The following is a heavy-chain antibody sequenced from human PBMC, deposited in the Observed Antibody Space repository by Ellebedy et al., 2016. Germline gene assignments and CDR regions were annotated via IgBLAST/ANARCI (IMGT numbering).Heavy chain of an antibody. J-gene: IGHJ4*02. CDR2: VFHSGTT. Sequence: SETLSLTCAVSGASISGRDWWSWVRQSPGKGLEWIAEVFHSGTTNYNPSLKSRVTISLDKSKTQFSLKLRSVTAADTAVYYCARALAAAGTGSFDSWGQGTLVTVSS. CDR1: GASISGRDW. CDR3: ARALAAAGTGSFDS. D-gene: IGHD6-13*01. V-gene: IGHV4-4*02.